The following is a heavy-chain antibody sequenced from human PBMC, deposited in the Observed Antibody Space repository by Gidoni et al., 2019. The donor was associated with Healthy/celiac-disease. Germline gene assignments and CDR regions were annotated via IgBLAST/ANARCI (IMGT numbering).Heavy chain of an antibody. CDR1: GFTLITSGVG. D-gene: IGHD3-10*01. J-gene: IGHJ4*02. V-gene: IGHV2-5*02. CDR2: IYWDDDK. Sequence: QITLKYSGPTLVKPTQTLTLTCPFSGFTLITSGVGVGCIRHPPGKAMEWLALIYWDDDKRKNPSLKSRLTITKDTSKNQVVLTMNNMEPVETATYYCAHLGWRFGDLDYWGQGTLVTVSS. CDR3: AHLGWRFGDLDY.